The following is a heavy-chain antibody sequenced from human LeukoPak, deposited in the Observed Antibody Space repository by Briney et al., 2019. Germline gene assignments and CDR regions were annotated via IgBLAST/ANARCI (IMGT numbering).Heavy chain of an antibody. V-gene: IGHV4-59*01. D-gene: IGHD3-22*01. CDR1: GGSISSYY. CDR3: AGVTGEYYYDSSGYIPTSYFDY. Sequence: SETLSLTCTVSGGSISSYYWSWIRQPPGKGLEWIGYIYYSGSTNYNPSLKSRVTISVDTSKNQFSLKLSSVTAADTAVYYCAGVTGEYYYDSSGYIPTSYFDYWGQGTLVTVSS. J-gene: IGHJ4*02. CDR2: IYYSGST.